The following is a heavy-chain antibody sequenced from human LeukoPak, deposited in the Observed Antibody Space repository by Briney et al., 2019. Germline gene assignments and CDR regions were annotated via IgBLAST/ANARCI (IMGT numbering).Heavy chain of an antibody. J-gene: IGHJ4*02. Sequence: PGGSLTLSCAASGFTFSSYGMHWVRQAPRTGLERVAVISYDGSNKYYADSVKGRFTISRENSKNTLYLQMNSLRAEDTAVYYCAKDPWTYSSSWYIDYWGQGTLVSVSS. CDR2: ISYDGSNK. CDR1: GFTFSSYG. V-gene: IGHV3-30*18. D-gene: IGHD6-13*01. CDR3: AKDPWTYSSSWYIDY.